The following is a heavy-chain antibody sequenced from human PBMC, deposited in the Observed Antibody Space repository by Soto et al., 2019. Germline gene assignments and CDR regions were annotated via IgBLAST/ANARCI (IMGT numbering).Heavy chain of an antibody. J-gene: IGHJ4*02. CDR3: ARTSRAGWRPIDY. V-gene: IGHV4-31*03. D-gene: IGHD6-19*01. CDR2: IYYSGST. CDR1: GGSISSGGYY. Sequence: QVQLQESGPGLVKPSQTLSLTCTVSGGSISSGGYYWSWIRQHPGKGLGWIGYIYYSGSTYYNPSLKSRVTISVDTSKNQFSLKLSSVTAADTAVYYCARTSRAGWRPIDYWGQGTLVTVSS.